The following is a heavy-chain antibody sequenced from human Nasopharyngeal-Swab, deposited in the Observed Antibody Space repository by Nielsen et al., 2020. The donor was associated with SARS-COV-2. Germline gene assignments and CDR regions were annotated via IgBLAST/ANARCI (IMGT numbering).Heavy chain of an antibody. Sequence: GSLRLSCIVSGYSISSGHYWGWIRQPPGKGLEWIGSIYHSGSTYYNPSLKSRVTISVDTSKNQFSLKLSPVTAADTAVYYCAKDPIRYDFGGMDVWGQGTTVTVSS. CDR2: IYHSGST. CDR1: GYSISSGHY. J-gene: IGHJ6*02. V-gene: IGHV4-38-2*02. CDR3: AKDPIRYDFGGMDV. D-gene: IGHD3-3*01.